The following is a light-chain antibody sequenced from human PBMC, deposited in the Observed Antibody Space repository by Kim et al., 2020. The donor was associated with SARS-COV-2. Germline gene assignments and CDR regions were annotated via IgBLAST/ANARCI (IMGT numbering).Light chain of an antibody. CDR1: QSVSSSY. Sequence: SPGERATLSCRASQSVSSSYLAWYQQKPGQAPRLLIYGASSRATGIPDRFSGSGSGTDFTLTISRLEPEDFAVYYCQQYGSSRLTFGGGTKVEIK. V-gene: IGKV3-20*01. CDR2: GAS. CDR3: QQYGSSRLT. J-gene: IGKJ4*01.